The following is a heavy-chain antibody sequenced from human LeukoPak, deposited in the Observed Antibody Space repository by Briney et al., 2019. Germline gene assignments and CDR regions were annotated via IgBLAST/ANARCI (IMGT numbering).Heavy chain of an antibody. J-gene: IGHJ4*02. CDR1: GFTFSSYA. Sequence: GGSLRLSCAASGFTFSSYAMSWVRQAPGKGLEWVSAISGSGGSTYYADSVKGRFTISRDNSKNTLYLQMNSLRAEDTAVYYCAKRGSDYSDYAAKYFDYWGQGTLITVSS. CDR3: AKRGSDYSDYAAKYFDY. V-gene: IGHV3-23*01. CDR2: ISGSGGST. D-gene: IGHD4-11*01.